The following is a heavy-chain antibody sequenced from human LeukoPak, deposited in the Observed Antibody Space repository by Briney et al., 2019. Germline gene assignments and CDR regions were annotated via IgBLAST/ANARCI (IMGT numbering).Heavy chain of an antibody. D-gene: IGHD6-19*01. J-gene: IGHJ5*02. CDR2: IYTSGST. V-gene: IGHV4-61*02. CDR1: GGSISSGSYY. CDR3: ARAVAGYNWFDP. Sequence: SETLSLTSTVSGGSISSGSYYWSWIRQPAGKGLEWIGRIYTSGSTNYNPSLKSRVTISVDTSKNQFSLKLSSVTAADTAVYYCARAVAGYNWFDPWGRGTLVTVSS.